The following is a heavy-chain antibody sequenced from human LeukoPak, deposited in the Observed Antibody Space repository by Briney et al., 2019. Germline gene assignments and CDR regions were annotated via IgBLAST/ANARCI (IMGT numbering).Heavy chain of an antibody. CDR1: GGSISSGSYY. CDR2: IYTSGST. Sequence: SETLSLTCTVSGGSISSGSYYWRWIRQPAGKGLEWIGRIYTSGSTNYNPSLKSRVTISVDTPKNHFSLKLSSVTAADTSVYYCASTIFGEYAFDIWGQGTMVTVSS. D-gene: IGHD3-3*01. V-gene: IGHV4-61*02. J-gene: IGHJ3*02. CDR3: ASTIFGEYAFDI.